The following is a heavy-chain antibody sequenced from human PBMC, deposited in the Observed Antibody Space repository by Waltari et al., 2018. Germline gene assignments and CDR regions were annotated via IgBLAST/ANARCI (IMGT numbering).Heavy chain of an antibody. CDR1: GFIVSINS. Sequence: EMQLVESGGGLIQPGESLKLSCAASGFIVSINSMAWVRQAPGKGLDWVSLITGAGDTHYADSMKGRITISRDNSKNTLYLQMNSLRGDDTAVYYCARQMTPHYFDYWGQGALVTVSS. J-gene: IGHJ4*02. D-gene: IGHD2-15*01. CDR3: ARQMTPHYFDY. CDR2: ITGAGDT. V-gene: IGHV3-53*01.